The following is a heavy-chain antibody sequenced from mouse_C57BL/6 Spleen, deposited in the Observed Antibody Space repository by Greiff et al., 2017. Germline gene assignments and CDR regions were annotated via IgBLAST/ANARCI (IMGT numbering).Heavy chain of an antibody. CDR2: IDPSDSET. CDR3: ARGGYDGYYPRWFAY. Sequence: QVQLQQPGAELVRPGSSVKLSCKASGYTFTSYWMHWVKQRPIQGLEWIGNIDPSDSETHYNQKFKDKATLTVDKSSSTAYMQLSSLTSEDSAVYYCARGGYDGYYPRWFAYWGQGTLVTVSA. D-gene: IGHD2-3*01. CDR1: GYTFTSYW. J-gene: IGHJ3*01. V-gene: IGHV1-52*01.